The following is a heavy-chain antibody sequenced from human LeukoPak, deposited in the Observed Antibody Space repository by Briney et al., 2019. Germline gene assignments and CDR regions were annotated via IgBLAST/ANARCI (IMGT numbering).Heavy chain of an antibody. Sequence: GGSLRLSCAVSGFTFSTFWMSWVRQAPGKGLERVGNIKEDGSVKFYLDSVKGRFTISRDNAKSSLYLQLNSLRAEDTAVYFCAREIIGEASFLDYWGQGTLVTVSS. CDR1: GFTFSTFW. CDR3: AREIIGEASFLDY. V-gene: IGHV3-7*01. J-gene: IGHJ4*02. D-gene: IGHD3-10*01. CDR2: IKEDGSVK.